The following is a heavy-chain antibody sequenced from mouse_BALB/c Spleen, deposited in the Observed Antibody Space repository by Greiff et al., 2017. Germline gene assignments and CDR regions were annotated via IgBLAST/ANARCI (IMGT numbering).Heavy chain of an antibody. CDR1: GFSLTSYG. V-gene: IGHV2-9*02. Sequence: QVQLQQSGPGLVAPSQSLSITCTVSGFSLTSYGVHWVRQPPGKGLEWLGVIWAGGSTNYNSALMSRLSISKDNSKSQVFLKMNSLKTDDTAMYYCAREGDYGDFAYWGQGTLVTVSA. CDR3: AREGDYGDFAY. D-gene: IGHD1-2*01. J-gene: IGHJ3*01. CDR2: IWAGGST.